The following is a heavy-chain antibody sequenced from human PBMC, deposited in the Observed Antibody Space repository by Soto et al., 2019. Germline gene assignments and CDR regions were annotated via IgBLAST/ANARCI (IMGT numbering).Heavy chain of an antibody. V-gene: IGHV4-39*01. CDR2: IYYSGST. D-gene: IGHD1-7*01. J-gene: IGHJ4*02. CDR3: ARQSAGVIWNYARFPDLLAY. Sequence: SEDLSHTWTGSGGFISSSRYFVGRLRQPPRKGLEWIGSIYYSGSTYYNPSLKSRVTISVDTSKNQFSLKLSSVTAADTAVYYCARQSAGVIWNYARFPDLLAYRGQGTPVLVSS. CDR1: GGFISSSRYF.